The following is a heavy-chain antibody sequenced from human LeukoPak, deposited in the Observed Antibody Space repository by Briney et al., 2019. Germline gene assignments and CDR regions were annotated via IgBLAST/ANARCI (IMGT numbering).Heavy chain of an antibody. CDR1: GFTFSSYA. D-gene: IGHD3-10*01. CDR2: ILFDGSSE. Sequence: PGRSLRLSCAASGFTFSSYAMHWVRQAPGKGLEWVAVILFDGSSEYYANSVKGRFTISRDNSKNTLYLQMNSLRPEDTAVYYCARVWSSGSFLMALGCWGQGTLVTVSS. J-gene: IGHJ4*02. CDR3: ARVWSSGSFLMALGC. V-gene: IGHV3-30*04.